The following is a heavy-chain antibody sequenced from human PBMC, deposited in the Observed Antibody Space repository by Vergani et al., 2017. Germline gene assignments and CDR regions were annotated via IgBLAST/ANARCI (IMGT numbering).Heavy chain of an antibody. D-gene: IGHD3-10*01. CDR1: GFTFGYYA. Sequence: EVQLVESGGDLVQPGRSLRLPCTASGFTFGYYAMDWFRQAPGQGLEWVGGIRSKAYGQATIYAASVKGRFTISRDDSKSIAYLQMNNLQTEDTAMYYCVRDQVTMLRGSDALDIWGQGTMVTVSS. CDR3: VRDQVTMLRGSDALDI. CDR2: IRSKAYGQAT. J-gene: IGHJ3*02. V-gene: IGHV3-49*03.